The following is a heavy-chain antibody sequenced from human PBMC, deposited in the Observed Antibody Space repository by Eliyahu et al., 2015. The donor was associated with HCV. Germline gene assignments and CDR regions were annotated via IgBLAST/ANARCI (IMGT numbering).Heavy chain of an antibody. D-gene: IGHD5-12*01. CDR3: ARDEGKYSGYLGAFDL. CDR1: XFPFXSYG. CDR2: ISYXGSNK. Sequence: QVQLVESGGGVVQPGRSLXLXCXASXFPFXSYGMHWGRXAPGQGLGWLAVISYXGSNKYYADSVRGRFTISRDNSVRAEDTAVYYCARDEGKYSGYLGAFDLWGQGTMVTVFS. J-gene: IGHJ3*01. V-gene: IGHV3-30-3*01.